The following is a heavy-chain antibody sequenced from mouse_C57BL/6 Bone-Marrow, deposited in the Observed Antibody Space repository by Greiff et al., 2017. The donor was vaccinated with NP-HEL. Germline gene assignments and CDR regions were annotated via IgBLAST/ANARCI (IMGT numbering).Heavy chain of an antibody. J-gene: IGHJ2*01. CDR3: ARSSGGY. Sequence: LVKPGASVKMSCKASGYTFTDYYMNWVKQSHGKSLEWIGVINPYNGGTSYNQKFKGKATLTVDKSSSTAYMELNSLTSEDSAVYYCARSSGGYWGQGTTLTVSS. CDR2: INPYNGGT. CDR1: GYTFTDYY. V-gene: IGHV1-19*01.